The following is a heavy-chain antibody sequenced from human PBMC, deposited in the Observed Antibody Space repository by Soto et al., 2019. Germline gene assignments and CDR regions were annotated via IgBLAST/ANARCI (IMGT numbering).Heavy chain of an antibody. D-gene: IGHD2-15*01. J-gene: IGHJ1*01. V-gene: IGHV1-46*01. Sequence: GASVKVSCKASGYTFTSYYMHWVRQAPGQGLEWMGIINPSGGSTSYAQKFQGRVTMTRDTSTSTVYMELSSLRSEDTAVYYCARGRYCSGGSCYQDPEYFQHWGQGSLVAVS. CDR1: GYTFTSYY. CDR3: ARGRYCSGGSCYQDPEYFQH. CDR2: INPSGGST.